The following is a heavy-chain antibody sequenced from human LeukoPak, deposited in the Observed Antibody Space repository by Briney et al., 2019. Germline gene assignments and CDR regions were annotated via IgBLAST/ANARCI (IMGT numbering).Heavy chain of an antibody. V-gene: IGHV3-48*01. D-gene: IGHD4-11*01. J-gene: IGHJ4*02. Sequence: GGSLRLSCAASGFTFSSYSMNWVRQAPGEGLEWVSYITSSSTTIYYADSVQGRFTISRDNAKNSLYLEMNSLRAEDTALYYCARSHDYSNYVPHYWGQGTLVTVSS. CDR2: ITSSSTTI. CDR1: GFTFSSYS. CDR3: ARSHDYSNYVPHY.